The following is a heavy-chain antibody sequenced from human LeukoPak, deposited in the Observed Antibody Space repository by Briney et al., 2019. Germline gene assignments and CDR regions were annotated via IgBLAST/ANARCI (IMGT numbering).Heavy chain of an antibody. J-gene: IGHJ4*02. CDR2: INPNSGGT. CDR1: GYTFIGYY. V-gene: IGHV1-2*06. CDR3: AREASTYYDYVWGSYREDFDY. D-gene: IGHD3-16*02. Sequence: ASVKVSCKASGYTFIGYYMHWVRQAPGQGLEWMGRINPNSGGTNYAQKFQGRVTMTRDTSISTAYMELSRLRSDDTAVYYCAREASTYYDYVWGSYREDFDYWGQGTLVTVSS.